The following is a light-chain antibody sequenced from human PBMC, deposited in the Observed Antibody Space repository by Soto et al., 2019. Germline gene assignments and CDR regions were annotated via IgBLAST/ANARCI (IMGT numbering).Light chain of an antibody. CDR3: CSYAGSYIQYV. J-gene: IGLJ1*01. Sequence: QSVLTQPRSVSGSPGQPVTLSCTGTSSDIGNYDYVSWYQQHPGMAPKLIIYDVSKRPSGVPDRFSGSKSGNTASLTISGLQAEDEADYYCCSYAGSYIQYVFGTGTKVTVL. CDR2: DVS. V-gene: IGLV2-11*01. CDR1: SSDIGNYDY.